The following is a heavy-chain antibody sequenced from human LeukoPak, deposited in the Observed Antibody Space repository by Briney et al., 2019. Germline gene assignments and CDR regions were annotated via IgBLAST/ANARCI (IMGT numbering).Heavy chain of an antibody. J-gene: IGHJ6*02. V-gene: IGHV4-39*07. D-gene: IGHD4-17*01. Sequence: SETLSLTCTVSGGSISSSSYYWGWIRQPPGKGLEWIGSIYYSGSTYYNPSLKSRVTISIDKSKNQFSLKLSSVTAADTAVYYCARGGWAPYGDYNGMDVWGQGTTVTVSS. CDR1: GGSISSSSYY. CDR2: IYYSGST. CDR3: ARGGWAPYGDYNGMDV.